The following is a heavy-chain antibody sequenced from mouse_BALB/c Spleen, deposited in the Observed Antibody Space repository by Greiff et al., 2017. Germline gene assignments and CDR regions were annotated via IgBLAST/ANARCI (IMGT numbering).Heavy chain of an antibody. CDR3: ARGGYYVSFAY. Sequence: VQLKESGAELVKPGASVKLSCTASGFNIKDTYMHWVKQRPEQGLEWIGRIDPANGNTKYDPKFQGKATITADTSSNTAYLQLSSLTSEDTAVYYCARGGYYVSFAYWGQGTLVTVSA. CDR1: GFNIKDTY. D-gene: IGHD2-3*01. V-gene: IGHV14-3*02. J-gene: IGHJ3*01. CDR2: IDPANGNT.